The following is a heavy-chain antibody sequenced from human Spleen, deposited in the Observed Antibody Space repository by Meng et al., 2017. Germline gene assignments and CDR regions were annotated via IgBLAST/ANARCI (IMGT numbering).Heavy chain of an antibody. CDR2: IHHSGSA. Sequence: QVQLQESGPGLVEPSQTLPLTCTVSGVAMSSGNYYWSWIRQPPGKGLEWIGYIHHSGSAYYNPSLKSRVSISVDTSKNQFSLNLNSMTAADTAVYYCASFDHIPRRNYFDYWGQGTLVTVSS. D-gene: IGHD2-21*01. CDR1: GVAMSSGNYY. V-gene: IGHV4-30-4*01. CDR3: ASFDHIPRRNYFDY. J-gene: IGHJ4*02.